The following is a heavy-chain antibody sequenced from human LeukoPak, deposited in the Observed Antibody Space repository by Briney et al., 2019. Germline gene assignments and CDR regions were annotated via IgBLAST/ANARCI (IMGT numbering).Heavy chain of an antibody. CDR2: IYYSGST. D-gene: IGHD3-10*01. CDR3: ARLPITMVRGVVYYYYGMDV. V-gene: IGHV4-59*08. Sequence: SETLSLTCSVSGGSISSYYWSWIRQPPGKGLEWIGYIYYSGSTNYNPSLKSRVTISVDTSKNQFSLKLSSVTAADTAAYYCARLPITMVRGVVYYYYGMDVWGQGTTVIVSS. J-gene: IGHJ6*02. CDR1: GGSISSYY.